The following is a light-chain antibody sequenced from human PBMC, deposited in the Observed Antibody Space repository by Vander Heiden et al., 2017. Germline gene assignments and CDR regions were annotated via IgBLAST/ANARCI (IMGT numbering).Light chain of an antibody. V-gene: IGLV2-14*01. CDR3: SSYTSSDTAI. J-gene: IGLJ2*01. Sequence: QSALTQPASVSGSPGQSITISCTGTSSDVGGYNYVSWYQQPPGKAPKLIIYEVFNRPSGGSHRFSGSKSGNTASMTISGHQAEDEADYYCSSYTSSDTAIFGGGTKLTVL. CDR1: SSDVGGYNY. CDR2: EVF.